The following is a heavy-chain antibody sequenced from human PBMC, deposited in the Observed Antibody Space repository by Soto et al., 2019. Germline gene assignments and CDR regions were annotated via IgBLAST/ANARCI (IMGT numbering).Heavy chain of an antibody. D-gene: IGHD3-3*01. CDR2: ISGSGGST. V-gene: IGHV3-23*01. J-gene: IGHJ4*02. Sequence: GGSLRLSGASAGFTFSSYGMSWVRQAPGKGLEWVSAISGSGGSTYYADSVKGRFTISRDNSKNTLYLQMNSLRAEDTAVYYCAKGKRFLEWLFTYWGQGTLVPVSS. CDR3: AKGKRFLEWLFTY. CDR1: GFTFSSYG.